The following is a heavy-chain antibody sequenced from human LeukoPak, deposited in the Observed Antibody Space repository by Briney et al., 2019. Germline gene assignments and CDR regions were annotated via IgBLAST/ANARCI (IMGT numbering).Heavy chain of an antibody. CDR1: GFTFDDYT. V-gene: IGHV3-43*01. CDR2: ISWDGGST. CDR3: ARDISYYDSSGPGMAFDY. D-gene: IGHD3-22*01. J-gene: IGHJ4*02. Sequence: PGGSLRLSCAASGFTFDDYTMHWVRQAPGKGLEWVSLISWDGGSTYYADSVKGRFTISRDNSKNSLYLQMNSLRTEDTALYYCARDISYYDSSGPGMAFDYWGQGTLVTVSS.